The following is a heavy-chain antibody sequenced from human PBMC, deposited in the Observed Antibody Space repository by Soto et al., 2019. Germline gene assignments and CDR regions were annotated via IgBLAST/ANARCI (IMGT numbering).Heavy chain of an antibody. Sequence: PGGSLRLSCAASGFTFSSYWMHWIRQAPGKGLVRVSRIKSDGSTTNYADSVKGRFTISRDNAKNTLYLQMNSLRAEDTAVYYCARGAFGAYFFDYWGQSTLVTVSS. D-gene: IGHD3-3*01. CDR2: IKSDGSTT. CDR1: GFTFSSYW. J-gene: IGHJ4*02. CDR3: ARGAFGAYFFDY. V-gene: IGHV3-74*01.